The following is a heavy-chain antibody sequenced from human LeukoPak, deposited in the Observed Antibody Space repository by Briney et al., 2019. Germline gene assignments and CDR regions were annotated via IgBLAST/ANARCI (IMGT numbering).Heavy chain of an antibody. D-gene: IGHD2-15*01. Sequence: GGSLRLSCAASGFTFSSYAMSWVRQAPGKGLEWVSAISGSGGSTYYADSVKGRFTISRDNSKNTLYLQMNSLRAEDTAVYYCARMRYCSGGSCFHYFDYWGQGTLVTVSS. J-gene: IGHJ4*02. CDR3: ARMRYCSGGSCFHYFDY. V-gene: IGHV3-23*01. CDR2: ISGSGGST. CDR1: GFTFSSYA.